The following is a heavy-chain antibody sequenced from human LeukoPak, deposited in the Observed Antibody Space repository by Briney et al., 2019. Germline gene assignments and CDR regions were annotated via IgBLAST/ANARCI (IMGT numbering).Heavy chain of an antibody. V-gene: IGHV3-30*18. D-gene: IGHD2-15*01. CDR1: GFTFSSYG. J-gene: IGHJ6*02. CDR3: AKDKGYCSGGSCYRPRYYYYGMDV. CDR2: ISYDGSNK. Sequence: GGSLRLPCAASGFTFSSYGMHWVRQAPGKGLEWVAVISYDGSNKYYADSVKGRFTISRDNSKNTLYLQMNSLRAEDTAVYYCAKDKGYCSGGSCYRPRYYYYGMDVWGQGTTVTVSS.